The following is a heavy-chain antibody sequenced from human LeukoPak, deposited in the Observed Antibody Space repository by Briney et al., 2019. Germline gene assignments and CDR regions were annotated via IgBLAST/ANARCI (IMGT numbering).Heavy chain of an antibody. CDR1: GYSFTSYW. Sequence: GESLKISCKGSGYSFTSYWISWVRQLPGKGLEWMGIIYPGDSDTRYSPSFQGQVTISADKSISTAYLQWSSLKASDTAVYYCARLEGESYSSSENPFDPWGQGTLVTVSS. CDR2: IYPGDSDT. CDR3: ARLEGESYSSSENPFDP. D-gene: IGHD6-6*01. J-gene: IGHJ5*02. V-gene: IGHV5-51*01.